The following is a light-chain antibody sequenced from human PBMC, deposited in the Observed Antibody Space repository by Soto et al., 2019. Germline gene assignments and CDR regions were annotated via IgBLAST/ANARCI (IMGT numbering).Light chain of an antibody. J-gene: IGLJ2*01. Sequence: QSVLTQPPSVSGAPGQRVTISCTGSSSNLGAGYDVHWYQHLPGTAPNHLIYGNSNRPSGVPARFSGARSGTAASLATTGLRAEDEAADYCRAYYGRLSPLVFGGGTTLTVL. V-gene: IGLV1-40*01. CDR3: RAYYGRLSPLV. CDR1: SSNLGAGYD. CDR2: GNS.